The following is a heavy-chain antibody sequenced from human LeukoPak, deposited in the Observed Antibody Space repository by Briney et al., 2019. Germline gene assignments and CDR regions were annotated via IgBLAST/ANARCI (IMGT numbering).Heavy chain of an antibody. CDR1: GHTFTTYY. J-gene: IGHJ4*02. CDR2: IYPRDGST. CDR3: ARDQEGFDY. V-gene: IGHV1-46*01. Sequence: ASVKVSCKASGHTFTTYYVHWVRQAPGQGLEWMGMIYPRDGSTGYAQKFQGRVTVTRDTSTSTVHMELSGLRSEDTAVYYCARDQEGFDYWGQGTLVTVSS.